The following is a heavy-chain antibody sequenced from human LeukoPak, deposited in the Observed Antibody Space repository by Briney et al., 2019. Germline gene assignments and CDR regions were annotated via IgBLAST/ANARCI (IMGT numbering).Heavy chain of an antibody. Sequence: GGSLRLSCAASGFTFSSYSMNWVRQAPGKGLEWVSSISSSSSYIYYADSVKGRFTISRDNAKNSLYLQMNSLRAEDTAVYYCARVELCSSTSCPLDFDYWGQGTLVTVSS. CDR3: ARVELCSSTSCPLDFDY. D-gene: IGHD2-2*01. CDR2: ISSSSSYI. V-gene: IGHV3-21*01. CDR1: GFTFSSYS. J-gene: IGHJ4*02.